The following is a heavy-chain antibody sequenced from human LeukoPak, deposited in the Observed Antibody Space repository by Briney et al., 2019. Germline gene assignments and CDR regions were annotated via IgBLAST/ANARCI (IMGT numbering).Heavy chain of an antibody. D-gene: IGHD3-10*01. CDR2: INHSGST. Sequence: SETLSLTCAVYGGSFSGYYWSWIRQPPGKGLEWIGEINHSGSTNYNPSLKSRVTISVDTSKNPFSLKLSSVTAADTAVYYCASGSYYKAHGYWGQGTLVTVSS. CDR1: GGSFSGYY. J-gene: IGHJ4*02. CDR3: ASGSYYKAHGY. V-gene: IGHV4-34*01.